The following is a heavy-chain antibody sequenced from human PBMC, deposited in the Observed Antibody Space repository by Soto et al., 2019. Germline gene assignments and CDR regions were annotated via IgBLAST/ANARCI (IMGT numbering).Heavy chain of an antibody. Sequence: GGSLRLSCADSGFTFSTFWMHWVRQAPGKGLEWVANIKYDGSEKYYVDSVKGRFTISRDNAKSSLYLEMNSLRAEDTAVYYCARALAAAGSLWGQGTLVTVSS. V-gene: IGHV3-7*01. CDR3: ARALAAAGSL. J-gene: IGHJ4*02. D-gene: IGHD6-13*01. CDR1: GFTFSTFW. CDR2: IKYDGSEK.